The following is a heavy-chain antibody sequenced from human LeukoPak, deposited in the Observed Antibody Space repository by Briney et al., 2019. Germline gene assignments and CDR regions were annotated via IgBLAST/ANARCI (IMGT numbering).Heavy chain of an antibody. Sequence: SETLSLTCTVSGGSISNYYRSWIRQPPGKGLEWIGYIYYIGTTNYNPSLKSRVTISVDTSKNQFSLKLSSVTAADMAVYYCARGDGYNPIDYWGQGTLVTVSS. V-gene: IGHV4-59*01. J-gene: IGHJ4*02. D-gene: IGHD5-24*01. CDR1: GGSISNYY. CDR3: ARGDGYNPIDY. CDR2: IYYIGTT.